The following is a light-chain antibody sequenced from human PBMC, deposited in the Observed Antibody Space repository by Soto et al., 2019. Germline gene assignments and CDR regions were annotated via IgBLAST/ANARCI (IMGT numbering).Light chain of an antibody. CDR3: MQALQTRWT. CDR2: LGS. V-gene: IGKV2-28*01. J-gene: IGKJ1*01. Sequence: DIVMTQSPLSLPVTPGEPASISCRSSQSLLHSNGYNYLDWYLQKPGQSPQLLIYLGSNRASGVPDRCSGSGSGKDFTLKISRVEAEYVGVYYCMQALQTRWTFGQGTKVEIK. CDR1: QSLLHSNGYNY.